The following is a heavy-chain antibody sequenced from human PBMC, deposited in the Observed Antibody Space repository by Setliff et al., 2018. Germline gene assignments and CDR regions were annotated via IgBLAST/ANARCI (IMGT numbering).Heavy chain of an antibody. CDR2: ISAYNGNT. CDR3: ARVSEAASAGFDY. J-gene: IGHJ4*02. Sequence: ASVKVSCKASGYTFTSYAFSWVRQAPGQGLEWMGWISAYNGNTNYAQKFQGRVTMTTDTSTSTAYMELRSLRSDDTAVYYCARVSEAASAGFDYWGQGTLVTVSS. V-gene: IGHV1-18*01. D-gene: IGHD6-13*01. CDR1: GYTFTSYA.